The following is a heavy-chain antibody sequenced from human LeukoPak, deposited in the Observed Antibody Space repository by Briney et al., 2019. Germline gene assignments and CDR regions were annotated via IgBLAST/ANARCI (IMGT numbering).Heavy chain of an antibody. D-gene: IGHD5-18*01. V-gene: IGHV4-34*01. J-gene: IGHJ3*02. Sequence: SETLSLTCAVYGGSFSGYYWSWIRQPPGKGLEWIGEINHSGSTNYNPSLKSRVTISVDTSKNQFSLKLSSVTAADTAVYYCARVPTTVDTAMVPNDAFDIWGQGTMVTVSS. CDR2: INHSGST. CDR3: ARVPTTVDTAMVPNDAFDI. CDR1: GGSFSGYY.